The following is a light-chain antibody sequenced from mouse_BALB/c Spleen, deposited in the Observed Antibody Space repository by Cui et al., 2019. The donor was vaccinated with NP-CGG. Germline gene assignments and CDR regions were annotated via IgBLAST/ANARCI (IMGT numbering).Light chain of an antibody. CDR1: TGAVTTSNY. CDR3: ALWYRHQWV. J-gene: IGLJ1*01. V-gene: IGLV1*01. Sequence: QAVVTQESALTTSPGETVTLTCRSSTGAVTTSNYANWVQEKTDHLFACLRGGNNNRVPGVPCRFLGSLIGDKACLTNTGAKAEDGGIFFFALWYRHQWVFGGGTKLTVL. CDR2: GNN.